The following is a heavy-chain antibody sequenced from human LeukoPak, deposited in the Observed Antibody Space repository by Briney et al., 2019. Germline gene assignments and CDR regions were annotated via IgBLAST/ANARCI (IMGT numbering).Heavy chain of an antibody. V-gene: IGHV4-59*12. D-gene: IGHD2/OR15-2a*01. CDR1: GGSISSYY. CDR3: ARGGIDAFDI. CDR2: IYYSGST. Sequence: NPSETLSLTCTVSGGSISSYYWSWIRQPPGKGLEWIGYIYYSGSTNYNPSLKSRVTISVDTSKNQFSLKLSSVTAADTAVYYCARGGIDAFDIWGQGTMVTVSS. J-gene: IGHJ3*02.